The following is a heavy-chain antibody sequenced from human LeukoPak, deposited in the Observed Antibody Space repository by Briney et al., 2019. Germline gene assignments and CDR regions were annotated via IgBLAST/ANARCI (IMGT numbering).Heavy chain of an antibody. CDR3: ARDKVNWYFDL. J-gene: IGHJ2*01. CDR2: IYYSGST. CDR1: GGSISSYY. Sequence: SETLSLTCTVSGGSISSYYWSWIRQPPGKGLEWSGYIYYSGSTNYNPSLKSRVTISVDTSKTQFSLKLSSVTAADTAVYYCARDKVNWYFDLWGRGTLVTVSS. V-gene: IGHV4-59*01.